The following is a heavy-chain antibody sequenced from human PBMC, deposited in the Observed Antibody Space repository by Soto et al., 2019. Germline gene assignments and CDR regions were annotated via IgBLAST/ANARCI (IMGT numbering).Heavy chain of an antibody. Sequence: EVQLVESGGGLVQPGGSLRLSCTASGLTFNNYWMHWVRQAPGKGPVWVSRINGDGRTTTYADSVRGRFTISRDNAKYTVYMHMNSLRAEDTAVYYCAGGDYSGAGTFYLTDHWGQGTLVTVYS. CDR3: AGGDYSGAGTFYLTDH. D-gene: IGHD3-10*01. J-gene: IGHJ4*02. CDR1: GLTFNNYW. V-gene: IGHV3-74*01. CDR2: INGDGRTT.